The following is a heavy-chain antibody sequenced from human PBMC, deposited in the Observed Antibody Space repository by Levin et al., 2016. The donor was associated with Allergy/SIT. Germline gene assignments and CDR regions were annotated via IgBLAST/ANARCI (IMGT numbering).Heavy chain of an antibody. Sequence: GESLKISCVASGFTFSSYSMNWVRQAPGEGLEWVSSISSSSSYIYYADSVKGRFTISRDNAKNSLYLQMNSLRAEDTAVYYCARDYDESSPWYYGMDVWGQGTTVTVSS. V-gene: IGHV3-21*01. J-gene: IGHJ6*02. D-gene: IGHD3-22*01. CDR2: ISSSSSYI. CDR3: ARDYDESSPWYYGMDV. CDR1: GFTFSSYS.